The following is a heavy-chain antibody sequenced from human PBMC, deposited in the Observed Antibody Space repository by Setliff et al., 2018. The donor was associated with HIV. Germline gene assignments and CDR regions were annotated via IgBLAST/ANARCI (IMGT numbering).Heavy chain of an antibody. V-gene: IGHV4-39*01. CDR1: GGSVSSRGYY. Sequence: ETLSLTCTVSGGSVSSRGYYWGWIRQPPGKGPEWIANILYGGNTYYNPSLKSRVAMSVDTSKNQFSLKLSSVTAADTAVYYCARPQYPGYYFDYWGQGTLVTVSS. CDR2: ILYGGNT. J-gene: IGHJ4*02. D-gene: IGHD2-2*01. CDR3: ARPQYPGYYFDY.